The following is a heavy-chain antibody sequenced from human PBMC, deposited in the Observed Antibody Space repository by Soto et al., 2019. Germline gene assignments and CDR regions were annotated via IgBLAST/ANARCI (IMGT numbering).Heavy chain of an antibody. CDR3: ARAQLGDYRYVLEPFDP. CDR1: GGSVSSNGAA. CDR2: TYYRSKWYN. V-gene: IGHV6-1*01. D-gene: IGHD4-17*01. J-gene: IGHJ5*02. Sequence: PSQTLSLTCAISGGSVSSNGAAWNWIRQSPSRGFEWLGRTYYRSKWYNDYAISVKRRLTINPDPSRNQFSLQLSSLIPEDTAVYYCARAQLGDYRYVLEPFDPWGQGILVTVSS.